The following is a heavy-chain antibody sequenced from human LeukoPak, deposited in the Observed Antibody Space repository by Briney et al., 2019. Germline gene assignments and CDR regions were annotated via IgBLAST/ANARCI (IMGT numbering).Heavy chain of an antibody. V-gene: IGHV4-4*07. D-gene: IGHD1-26*01. CDR1: RGSISSYY. CDR2: IYTSGST. J-gene: IGHJ6*03. Sequence: PSETLSLTCTVSRGSISSYYWSWIRQPAGKGLEWIGRIYTSGSTNYNPSLKSRVTMSVDTSKNQFSLKLSSVTAADTAVYYCARARGSHLPSYYYYYMAVWGKGTTVTVSS. CDR3: ARARGSHLPSYYYYYMAV.